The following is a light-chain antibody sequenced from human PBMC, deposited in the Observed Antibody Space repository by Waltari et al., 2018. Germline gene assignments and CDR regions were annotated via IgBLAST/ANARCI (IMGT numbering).Light chain of an antibody. CDR1: PSLEHSDGNTY. CDR3: MEGTHWPYT. V-gene: IGKV2-30*02. Sequence: DVLMIQSPLSLPVTLGQPASISCRSSPSLEHSDGNTYLNWFHQRPGQSPRRLIYQVSNRDSGVPDRFSGSGSGTDFTLKISRVEAEDVGVYYCMEGTHWPYTFGQGTKLEIK. J-gene: IGKJ2*01. CDR2: QVS.